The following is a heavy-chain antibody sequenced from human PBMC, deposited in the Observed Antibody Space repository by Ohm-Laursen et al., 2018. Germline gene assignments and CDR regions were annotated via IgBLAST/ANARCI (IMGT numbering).Heavy chain of an antibody. V-gene: IGHV4-34*01. Sequence: SDTLSLTCAVYGGSFSGYYWNWIRQPPGKGLEWIGEINHSRSTKYNSSFKSRVTISVDTSKNQFPLKLSSVTAADTAVYYCARGFSGWWGRIDYWGQGILVTGSS. CDR1: GGSFSGYY. CDR2: INHSRST. CDR3: ARGFSGWWGRIDY. D-gene: IGHD6-19*01. J-gene: IGHJ4*02.